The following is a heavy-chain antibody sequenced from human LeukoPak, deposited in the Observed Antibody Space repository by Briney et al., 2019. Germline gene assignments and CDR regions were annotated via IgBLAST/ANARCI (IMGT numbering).Heavy chain of an antibody. Sequence: SETLSLTCAVYGGSFSGYYWSWIRQPPGKGLEWIGEINHSGSTNYNPSLKSRVTISVDTSKNQFSLRLSSVTAADTAVYYCARGLSDYVWGSSDYWGQGTLVTVSS. CDR3: ARGLSDYVWGSSDY. V-gene: IGHV4-34*01. CDR1: GGSFSGYY. CDR2: INHSGST. J-gene: IGHJ4*02. D-gene: IGHD3-16*01.